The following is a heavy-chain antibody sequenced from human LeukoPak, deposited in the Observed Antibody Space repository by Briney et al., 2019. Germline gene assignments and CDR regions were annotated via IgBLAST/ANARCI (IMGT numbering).Heavy chain of an antibody. CDR2: ISSSSSYI. J-gene: IGHJ4*02. D-gene: IGHD5-24*01. Sequence: PGGSLRLSCAASGFTFSSYSMNWVRQAPGKGLEWVSSISSSSSYIYYADSVKGRFNISRDNAKNSLYLQMNSLRAEDTALYYCAKGPGMATVKRYLDYWGQGTLVTVSS. V-gene: IGHV3-21*04. CDR1: GFTFSSYS. CDR3: AKGPGMATVKRYLDY.